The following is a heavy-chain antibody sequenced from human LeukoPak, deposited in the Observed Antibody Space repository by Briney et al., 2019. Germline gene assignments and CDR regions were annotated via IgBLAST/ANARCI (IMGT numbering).Heavy chain of an antibody. CDR3: ASEAYGSSWNPFDY. V-gene: IGHV3-74*01. CDR1: GLPFSYNW. CDR2: ISKDGRTI. D-gene: IGHD6-13*01. Sequence: PGGSLILSCAASGLPFSYNWMHWVRQAPGKGLMWVSRISKDGRTITYADSVKGRFTISRDNAKSTLYLQMEGLRAEDTAVYYCASEAYGSSWNPFDYWGQGTLVTVSS. J-gene: IGHJ4*02.